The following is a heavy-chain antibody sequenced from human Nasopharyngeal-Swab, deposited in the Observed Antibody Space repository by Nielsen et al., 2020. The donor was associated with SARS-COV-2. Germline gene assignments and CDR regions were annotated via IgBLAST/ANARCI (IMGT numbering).Heavy chain of an antibody. J-gene: IGHJ4*02. D-gene: IGHD5-12*01. Sequence: ASVKVSCKASGYTFTGYYMHWVRQAPGQGLEWMGRINPNSGGTNYAQKFQGRVTMTRDTSISAAYMELSRLRSDDTAVYYCARSYSGYTFDYWGQGTLVTVSS. V-gene: IGHV1-2*06. CDR3: ARSYSGYTFDY. CDR1: GYTFTGYY. CDR2: INPNSGGT.